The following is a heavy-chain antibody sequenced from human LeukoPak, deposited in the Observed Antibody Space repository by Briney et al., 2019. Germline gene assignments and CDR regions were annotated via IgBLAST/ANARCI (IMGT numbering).Heavy chain of an antibody. CDR3: ARGSRITMIVNWFDP. J-gene: IGHJ5*02. D-gene: IGHD3-22*01. CDR2: INHSAST. Sequence: SETLSLTCAVYGRSFSGYYWSWIRQPPGKGLEWIGEINHSASTNYNPSLKSRVTISVDTSKNQFSLKLSSVTAADTAVYYCARGSRITMIVNWFDPWGQGTLVTVSS. CDR1: GRSFSGYY. V-gene: IGHV4-34*01.